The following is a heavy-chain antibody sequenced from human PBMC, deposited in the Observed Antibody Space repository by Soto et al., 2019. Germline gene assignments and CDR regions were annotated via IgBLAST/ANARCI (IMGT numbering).Heavy chain of an antibody. CDR1: GDSISSGAYY. CDR3: AREHSSTRRVHDY. CDR2: IYYSGDT. Sequence: QVQLQESGPGLVKPSQTLSLTCTVSGDSISSGAYYWSWIRQRPGKGLEWIGYIYYSGDTSYNPSLKSRVTISMHRSENQFSLKLTSVTAADTAVYYCAREHSSTRRVHDYWGQGTLVTVSS. V-gene: IGHV4-31*03. D-gene: IGHD1-26*01. J-gene: IGHJ4*02.